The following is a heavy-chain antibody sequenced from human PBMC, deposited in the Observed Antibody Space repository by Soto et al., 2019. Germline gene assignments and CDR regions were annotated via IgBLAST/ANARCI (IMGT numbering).Heavy chain of an antibody. CDR3: AHSFDPGYCSGGSCYSRPYYFDY. J-gene: IGHJ4*02. V-gene: IGHV2-5*02. D-gene: IGHD2-15*01. CDR2: FYWDDDK. CDR1: GFSLSTSGVG. Sequence: GSGPTLVNPTQTLTLTCTFSGFSLSTSGVGVGWVRQPPGKALEWLAFFYWDDDKRYSPSLKSRLTITKDTSKNQVVLTMTNMDPVDTATYYCAHSFDPGYCSGGSCYSRPYYFDYWGQGTLVTVSS.